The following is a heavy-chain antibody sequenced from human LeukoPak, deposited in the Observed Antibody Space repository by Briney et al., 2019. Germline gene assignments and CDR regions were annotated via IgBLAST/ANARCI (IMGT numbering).Heavy chain of an antibody. J-gene: IGHJ4*02. Sequence: PGGSLRLSCATSGFTFNDHYLGWVRQAPGKGLEWVGRTKNRANRYTTEYAASVKGRFTISRDDSKNSLRLQMNSLKTEDTAIYYCVASIINPPNYWGQGTLVTVSS. CDR2: TKNRANRYTT. D-gene: IGHD3-10*01. CDR1: GFTFNDHY. CDR3: VASIINPPNY. V-gene: IGHV3-72*01.